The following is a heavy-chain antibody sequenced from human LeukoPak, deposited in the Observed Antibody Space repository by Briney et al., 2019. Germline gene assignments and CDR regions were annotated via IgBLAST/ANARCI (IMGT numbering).Heavy chain of an antibody. CDR2: IYYSGST. CDR1: GGSISSYY. J-gene: IGHJ5*02. CDR3: ARDLDGSGTNWFDP. D-gene: IGHD3-10*01. V-gene: IGHV4-59*01. Sequence: SETLSLTCTVSGGSISSYYWSWIRQPPGKGLEWIGYIYYSGSTNYNPSLKSRVTISVDTSKNQFSLKLSSVTAADTAVYYCARDLDGSGTNWFDPWGQGTLVTVSS.